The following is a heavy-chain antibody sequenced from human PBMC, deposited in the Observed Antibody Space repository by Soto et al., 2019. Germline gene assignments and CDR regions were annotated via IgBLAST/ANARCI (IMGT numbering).Heavy chain of an antibody. J-gene: IGHJ5*02. D-gene: IGHD6-19*01. Sequence: SGPTLVNPTQTLTLPCTFSGFSLSTSGMCVSWIRQPPGKALEWLALIDWDDDKYYSTSLKTRLTISKDTSKNQVVLTMTNMDPVDTATYYCARIMEYSSGGSGLDPWGQGTLVTVSS. CDR2: IDWDDDK. V-gene: IGHV2-70*01. CDR3: ARIMEYSSGGSGLDP. CDR1: GFSLSTSGMC.